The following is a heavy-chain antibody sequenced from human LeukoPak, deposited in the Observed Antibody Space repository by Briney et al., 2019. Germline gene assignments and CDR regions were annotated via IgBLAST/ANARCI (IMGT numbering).Heavy chain of an antibody. V-gene: IGHV1-46*01. J-gene: IGHJ4*02. D-gene: IGHD3-22*01. CDR3: ARAYYYDSSGYYPFDY. CDR2: INPSGGST. Sequence: ASVKVSCKASGYIFTNYYMHWVRQAPGQGLEWMGIINPSGGSTSYAQKFQGGVTMTRDTSTSTVHMELSSLRSEDTAVYYCARAYYYDSSGYYPFDYWGQGTLVTVSS. CDR1: GYIFTNYY.